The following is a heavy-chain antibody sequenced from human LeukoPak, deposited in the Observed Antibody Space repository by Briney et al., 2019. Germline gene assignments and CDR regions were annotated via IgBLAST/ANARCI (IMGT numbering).Heavy chain of an antibody. CDR1: GFTFSNAW. CDR2: IKSKTDGGTT. CDR3: TTPPQYYYDSSGYSRYYFDY. Sequence: GGSLRLSCAASGFTFSNAWMSWVRQAPGKGLEWVGRIKSKTDGGTTDYAAPVKGRFTISRDDSKNTLYLQMNSLKTEDTAVYYCTTPPQYYYDSSGYSRYYFDYWGQGTLVTVSS. D-gene: IGHD3-22*01. J-gene: IGHJ4*02. V-gene: IGHV3-15*01.